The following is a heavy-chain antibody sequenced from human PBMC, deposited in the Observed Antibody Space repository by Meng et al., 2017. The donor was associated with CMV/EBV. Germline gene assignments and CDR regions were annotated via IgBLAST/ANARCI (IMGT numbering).Heavy chain of an antibody. D-gene: IGHD2-2*01. CDR1: GGSISSSSYY. CDR2: IYYSGST. CDR3: ARVRETGIVVVPAANFDY. J-gene: IGHJ4*02. Sequence: SETLSLTCTVSGGSISSSSYYWGWIRQPPGKGLEWIGSIYYSGSTYYNPSLKSRVTISVDTSKNQFSLKLSSVTAADTAVYYCARVRETGIVVVPAANFDYWGQGTLVTVSS. V-gene: IGHV4-39*07.